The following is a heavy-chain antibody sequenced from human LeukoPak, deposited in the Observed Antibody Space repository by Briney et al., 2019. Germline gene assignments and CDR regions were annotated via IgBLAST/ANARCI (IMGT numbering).Heavy chain of an antibody. J-gene: IGHJ4*02. Sequence: PSETLSLTCTVSGGSISSSSYYWGWIRQPPGKGLEWIGSVYHSGSTYYNPSLKSRVTVSVDISKNCISLKLSSVTAADTAVYYCARVMTGYPGVYWGQGTLVTVSS. D-gene: IGHD3-9*01. CDR3: ARVMTGYPGVY. CDR1: GGSISSSSYY. CDR2: VYHSGST. V-gene: IGHV4-39*02.